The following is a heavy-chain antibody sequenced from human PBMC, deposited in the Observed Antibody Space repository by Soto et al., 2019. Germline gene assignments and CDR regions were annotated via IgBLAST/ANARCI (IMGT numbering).Heavy chain of an antibody. Sequence: QVQLQESGPGLVKPSETLSLTCTVSGGSISSYYWSWIRQPPGKGLEWIGYIYYSGSTNYNPSLKSRVTISVDPSKNQFSLKLSSVTAADTAVYYCARHARYYDILTGYSTLSWFDPWGQGTLVTVSS. D-gene: IGHD3-9*01. CDR2: IYYSGST. J-gene: IGHJ5*02. CDR3: ARHARYYDILTGYSTLSWFDP. V-gene: IGHV4-59*08. CDR1: GGSISSYY.